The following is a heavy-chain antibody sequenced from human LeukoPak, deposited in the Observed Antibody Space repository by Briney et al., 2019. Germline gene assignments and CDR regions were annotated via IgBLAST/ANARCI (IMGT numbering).Heavy chain of an antibody. V-gene: IGHV4-38-2*01. CDR2: IYHSGST. J-gene: IGHJ4*02. Sequence: SETLSLTCAVYGGSFNDYYWGWIRQPPGKGLEWIGSIYHSGSTYYNPSLKSRVTISVDTSKNQFSLKLSSVTAADTAVYYCARVLKGRAPFDYWGQGTLVTVSS. CDR3: ARVLKGRAPFDY. CDR1: GGSFNDYY.